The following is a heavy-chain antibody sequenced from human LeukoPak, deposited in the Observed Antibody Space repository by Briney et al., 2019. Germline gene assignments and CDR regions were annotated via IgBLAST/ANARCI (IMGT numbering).Heavy chain of an antibody. J-gene: IGHJ5*02. D-gene: IGHD4-17*01. Sequence: GASVKVSCRASGYTFTSFDIHWVRQATGQGLEWMGGIIPIFGTANYAQKLQGRVTMTTDTSTSTAYMELRSLRSDDTAVYYCARDLYGDSNWFDPWGQGTLVTVSS. CDR2: IIPIFGTA. V-gene: IGHV1-18*01. CDR3: ARDLYGDSNWFDP. CDR1: GYTFTSFD.